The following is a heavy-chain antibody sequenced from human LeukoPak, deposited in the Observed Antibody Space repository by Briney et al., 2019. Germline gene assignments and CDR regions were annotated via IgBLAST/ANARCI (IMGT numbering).Heavy chain of an antibody. J-gene: IGHJ5*02. CDR2: INPNSGGT. V-gene: IGHV1-2*02. CDR3: ASEGNRLELRMRWFDP. D-gene: IGHD1-7*01. Sequence: ASVKVSCKASGYTFTDFYMLWVRQAPGQGLEWMGWINPNSGGTDYAQKFQGRVTMTRDTSISTAYMELSRLRSDDTAVYYCASEGNRLELRMRWFDPWGQGTLVTVSS. CDR1: GYTFTDFY.